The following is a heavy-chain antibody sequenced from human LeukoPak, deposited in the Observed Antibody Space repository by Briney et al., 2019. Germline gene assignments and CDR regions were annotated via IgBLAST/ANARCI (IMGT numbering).Heavy chain of an antibody. J-gene: IGHJ4*02. CDR1: GFTFSSYS. CDR3: AREAVAGPWTFDY. V-gene: IGHV3-48*01. CDR2: ISSSSSTI. Sequence: GGSLRLSCAASGFTFSSYSMNWVRQAPGKGLEWVSYISSSSSTIYYADSVKGRFTISRDNAKDSLYLQMNSLRAEDTAVYYCAREAVAGPWTFDYWGQGTLVTVSS. D-gene: IGHD6-19*01.